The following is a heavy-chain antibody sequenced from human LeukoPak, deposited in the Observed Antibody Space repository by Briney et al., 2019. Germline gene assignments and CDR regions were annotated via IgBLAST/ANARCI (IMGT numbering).Heavy chain of an antibody. V-gene: IGHV3-15*01. Sequence: GGSLRLSCAASGFTFSNAWMSWVRQAPGKGLEWVGRIKTNTGGGTADYAAPVKGRFTISRDDSKNTLYLQMNSLKTEDTAVYYCTTDPYVGVHFDYWGQGTLVTVSS. J-gene: IGHJ4*02. CDR3: TTDPYVGVHFDY. D-gene: IGHD1-26*01. CDR1: GFTFSNAW. CDR2: IKTNTGGGTA.